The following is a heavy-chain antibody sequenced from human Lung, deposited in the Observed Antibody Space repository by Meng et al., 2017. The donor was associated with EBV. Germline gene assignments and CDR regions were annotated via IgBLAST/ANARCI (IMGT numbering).Heavy chain of an antibody. D-gene: IGHD5-24*01. V-gene: IGHV5-51*01. J-gene: IGHJ4*01. Sequence: LQLVQSGPAGEGTEESVKGSGYSFPRYWIAWVRQMPGKGLEWIGFIYPDDSDIRYSPSFQGQVTISADKSISTAYLHWNSLKASDTAMYYCARRWGSHNYGAFDYWGHGTLVTVAS. CDR1: GYSFPRYW. CDR2: IYPDDSDI. CDR3: ARRWGSHNYGAFDY.